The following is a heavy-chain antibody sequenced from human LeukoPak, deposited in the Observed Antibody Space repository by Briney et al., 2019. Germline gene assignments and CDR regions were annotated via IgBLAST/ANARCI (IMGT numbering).Heavy chain of an antibody. CDR1: GFTVSSNY. Sequence: GGSLRLSCAASGFTVSSNYMSWVRQAPGKGLEWVSVIYSGGSTYYADSVKGRFTISRDSSKNTLYLQMNSLRAEDTAVYYCARVARVSGPFDYWGQGTLVTVSS. J-gene: IGHJ4*02. V-gene: IGHV3-66*01. D-gene: IGHD2-15*01. CDR3: ARVARVSGPFDY. CDR2: IYSGGST.